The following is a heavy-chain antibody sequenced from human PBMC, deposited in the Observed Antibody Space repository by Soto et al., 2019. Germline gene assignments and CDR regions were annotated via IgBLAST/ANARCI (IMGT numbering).Heavy chain of an antibody. CDR2: MFYVGAT. V-gene: IGHV4-30-4*01. CDR3: ARVVRFCSSPSCRGRNWFDP. J-gene: IGHJ5*02. Sequence: QVQLQESGPGLVEPSQTLSLTCSVFGGSISSGDYYWSWIRQPPGGGLEWIGYMFYVGATYYNPSLKSRVTISVDTSKNQLSLKLNSVTAADTAVYHCARVVRFCSSPSCRGRNWFDPWGQGTLVTVTS. CDR1: GGSISSGDYY. D-gene: IGHD2-2*01.